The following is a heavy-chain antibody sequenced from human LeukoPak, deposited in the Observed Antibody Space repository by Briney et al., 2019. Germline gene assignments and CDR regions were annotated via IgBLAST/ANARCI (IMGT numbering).Heavy chain of an antibody. D-gene: IGHD2-2*01. CDR2: IYRNENP. V-gene: IGHV4-4*02. J-gene: IGHJ4*02. Sequence: SETLSLTCAVSGGSISSSDWWSWVRQPPGRGLEWIGYIYRNENPNYNPSLKSRVTMSVDKSKNQFSLRLSSVTAADTAVYYCARDPHCSNTNCPFGYWGQGTLVIVSS. CDR3: ARDPHCSNTNCPFGY. CDR1: GGSISSSDW.